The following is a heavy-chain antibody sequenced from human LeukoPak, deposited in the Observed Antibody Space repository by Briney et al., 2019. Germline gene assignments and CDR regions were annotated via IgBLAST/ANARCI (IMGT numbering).Heavy chain of an antibody. CDR3: ARELVFGVITYFDY. Sequence: SETLSLTCTVSGGSISSYYWSWIRQPAGKGLEWIGRIYSSGSTNYTPSLKSRVTMPVDPSKNQVSLKLSSVTAADTAVYYCARELVFGVITYFDYWGQGTLVTVSS. CDR1: GGSISSYY. J-gene: IGHJ4*02. CDR2: IYSSGST. D-gene: IGHD3-3*01. V-gene: IGHV4-4*07.